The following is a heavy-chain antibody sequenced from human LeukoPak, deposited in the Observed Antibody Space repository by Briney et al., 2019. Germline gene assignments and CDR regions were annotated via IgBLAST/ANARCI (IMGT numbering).Heavy chain of an antibody. CDR1: GFTFRNYG. J-gene: IGHJ4*02. V-gene: IGHV3-33*01. CDR3: ARDPYYEINKTFDY. Sequence: GGSLRLSCAASGFTFRNYGMHWVRQAPGKGLEWVAVIWYDGSNKYYADSVRGRFTISRDDSKNTLYLQMNSLRAEDTALYYCARDPYYEINKTFDYWGQGTLVTVSS. CDR2: IWYDGSNK. D-gene: IGHD3-9*01.